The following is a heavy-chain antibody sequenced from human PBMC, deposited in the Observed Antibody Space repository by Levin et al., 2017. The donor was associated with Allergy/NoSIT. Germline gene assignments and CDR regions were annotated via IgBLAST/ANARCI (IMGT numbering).Heavy chain of an antibody. D-gene: IGHD2-2*02. Sequence: SETLSLTCTVSGDSMSSYYWSWIPQPPGKGLEWIGYIYYSGSTNYNPSLKSRVTMSVDTSKNHFSLKLSSVTAADTAMYYCARQYCSSISCYIDNWGQGTQVTVSS. CDR2: IYYSGST. CDR3: ARQYCSSISCYIDN. V-gene: IGHV4-59*08. CDR1: GDSMSSYY. J-gene: IGHJ4*02.